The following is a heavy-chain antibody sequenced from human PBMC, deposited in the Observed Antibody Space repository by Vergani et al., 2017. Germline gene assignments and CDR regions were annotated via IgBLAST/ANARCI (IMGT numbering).Heavy chain of an antibody. Sequence: QLQLQESGPGLVKPSETLSLTCTVSGGSISSSSYYWSWIRQPPGKGLEWIGEINHSGSTNYNPSLKSRVTISVDTSKNQFSLKLSSVTAADTAVYYCARVSGGVDYWGQGTLVTVSS. J-gene: IGHJ4*02. V-gene: IGHV4-39*07. CDR2: INHSGST. CDR3: ARVSGGVDY. CDR1: GGSISSSSYY. D-gene: IGHD3-3*01.